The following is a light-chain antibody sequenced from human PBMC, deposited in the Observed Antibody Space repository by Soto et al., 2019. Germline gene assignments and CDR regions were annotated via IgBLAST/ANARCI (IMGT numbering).Light chain of an antibody. V-gene: IGLV1-44*01. CDR1: SSNIGTNT. CDR3: AAWDVSLVV. CDR2: SDN. J-gene: IGLJ2*01. Sequence: QSVLTQPPSASGTPGQRVTISCSGSSSNIGTNTVIWYQQLPGAAPRLLIYSDNQRPSGLPDGFSGSKSGTSASLALSGLQSEDEADYYCAAWDVSLVVFGGGTKVTVL.